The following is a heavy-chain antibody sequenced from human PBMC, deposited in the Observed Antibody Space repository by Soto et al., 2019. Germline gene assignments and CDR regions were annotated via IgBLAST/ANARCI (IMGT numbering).Heavy chain of an antibody. V-gene: IGHV1-58*01. D-gene: IGHD1-1*01. CDR3: AADDMTTFI. J-gene: IGHJ4*02. CDR2: IVVGSGNT. CDR1: GFTFPSSA. Sequence: GPPVKVSCTASGFTFPSSAVQWVRQARGQRLEWIGWIVVGSGNTNSAQKFQERLTFTRDMSTSTVYMELSSLKSEDTAVYYCAADDMTTFIWGQGTLVTVSS.